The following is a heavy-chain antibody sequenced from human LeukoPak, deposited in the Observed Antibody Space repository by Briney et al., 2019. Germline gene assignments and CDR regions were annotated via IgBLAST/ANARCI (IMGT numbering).Heavy chain of an antibody. CDR1: GFTFSSYE. V-gene: IGHV3-48*03. D-gene: IGHD1-26*01. CDR3: ARGNSGTYYPFYN. CDR2: ISTSGSTI. Sequence: QTGGSLRLSCAASGFTFSSYEMNWVRQAPGKGLGWVSYISTSGSTIYYADSVKGRFTISRDNAKDSLYLQVSSLRAEDTAVYYCARGNSGTYYPFYNWGQGTLVTVSS. J-gene: IGHJ4*02.